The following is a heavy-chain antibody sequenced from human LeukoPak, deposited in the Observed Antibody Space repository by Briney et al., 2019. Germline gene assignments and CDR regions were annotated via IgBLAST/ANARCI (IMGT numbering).Heavy chain of an antibody. Sequence: ASVKVSCKASGDTFIRYGISWVRQAPGQGLEWMGWISTGNGNTNYGQKFQDRVTMTTDTSTGTAYMELRSLRSDDTAMYYCARANNWNYALGYWGQGTLVTVSS. V-gene: IGHV1-18*01. D-gene: IGHD1-7*01. CDR2: ISTGNGNT. J-gene: IGHJ4*02. CDR1: GDTFIRYG. CDR3: ARANNWNYALGY.